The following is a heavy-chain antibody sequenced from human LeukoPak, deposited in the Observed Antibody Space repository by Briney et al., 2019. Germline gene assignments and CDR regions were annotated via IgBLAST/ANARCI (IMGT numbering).Heavy chain of an antibody. J-gene: IGHJ6*01. CDR3: AKDVKGSYGMDV. V-gene: IGHV3-23*01. CDR2: ISGSGGSR. CDR1: GFTFSSYA. Sequence: GGSLRLSCADSGFTFSSYAMNWVRRAPGGELEGVSGISGSGGSRYYADSVKGRFTISRDYSKNTLYLQMNSLRADDTAVYYCAKDVKGSYGMDVWGQGTTVSVSS.